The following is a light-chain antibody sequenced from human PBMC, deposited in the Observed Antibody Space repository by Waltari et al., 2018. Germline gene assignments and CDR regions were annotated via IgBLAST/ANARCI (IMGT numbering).Light chain of an antibody. CDR2: ANT. J-gene: IGLJ1*01. V-gene: IGLV1-40*01. CDR1: RPNVGAGYD. Sequence: QSVLTQPPSVSGATGQRVNISCNGSRPNVGAGYDEHWYQQLPGTAPKLLIYANTNRPSGVPDRFSGSKSGTSASLAITGLQAEDEADYYCQSHDSSHYVFGTGTKVTVL. CDR3: QSHDSSHYV.